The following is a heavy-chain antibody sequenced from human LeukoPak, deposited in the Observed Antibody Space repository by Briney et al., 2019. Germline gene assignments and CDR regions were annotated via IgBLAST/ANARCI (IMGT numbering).Heavy chain of an antibody. J-gene: IGHJ4*02. CDR1: GYTFSDFS. CDR3: VRLRRNNDRSGYYYYYDY. CDR2: ISVRSNYR. Sequence: GGSLRLSCAASGYTFSDFSVNWARQAPGKGLEWVSSISVRSNYRYYADSVRGRFTISRDDARDSLFLQMNSLRAEDTAVYFCVRLRRNNDRSGYYYYYDYWGQGTLVTVSS. V-gene: IGHV3-21*01. D-gene: IGHD3-22*01.